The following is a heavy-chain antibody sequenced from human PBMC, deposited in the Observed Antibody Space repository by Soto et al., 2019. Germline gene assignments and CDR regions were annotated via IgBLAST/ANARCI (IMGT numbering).Heavy chain of an antibody. CDR1: GGSISPSSYY. CDR2: IYYSGST. CDR3: ARHTPAISISDH. Sequence: SETLSLTSTVSGGSISPSSYYWGWIRQPPGKGLEWIGSIYYSGSTYYNPSLKSRVTISVDTSKNQFSLKLSSVTAADTAVYYCARHTPAISISDHWGQGTLVTVS. D-gene: IGHD2-15*01. J-gene: IGHJ4*02. V-gene: IGHV4-39*01.